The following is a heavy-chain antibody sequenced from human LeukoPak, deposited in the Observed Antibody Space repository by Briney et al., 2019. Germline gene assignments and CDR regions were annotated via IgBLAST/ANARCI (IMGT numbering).Heavy chain of an antibody. CDR1: GYSFTSYG. D-gene: IGHD6-19*01. V-gene: IGHV1-18*01. CDR3: ARLGKSSGRLGY. Sequence: ASVKVSCKASGYSFTSYGINWVRQAPGQGLEWMGWIRDYNGNTNYAQEFQGRVTMTTDTSTSTAYMELRSLRSDDTAVYYCARLGKSSGRLGYWGQGTLVTVSS. CDR2: IRDYNGNT. J-gene: IGHJ4*02.